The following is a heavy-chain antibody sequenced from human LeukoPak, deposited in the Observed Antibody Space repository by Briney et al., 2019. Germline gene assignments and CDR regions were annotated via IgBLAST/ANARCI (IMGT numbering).Heavy chain of an antibody. CDR3: ARVPVDRCPGSTCYPNFGS. CDR1: GFTFNHYS. J-gene: IGHJ4*02. Sequence: GGSLRLSCAASGFTFNHYSMNWVRQAPGKGLEWVSYISSSSTTIYYADSVKGRFTISRDNAKNSLYLQMNSLRAEDTAVYYCARVPVDRCPGSTCYPNFGSWGQGTLVTVSS. V-gene: IGHV3-48*01. CDR2: ISSSSTTI. D-gene: IGHD2-15*01.